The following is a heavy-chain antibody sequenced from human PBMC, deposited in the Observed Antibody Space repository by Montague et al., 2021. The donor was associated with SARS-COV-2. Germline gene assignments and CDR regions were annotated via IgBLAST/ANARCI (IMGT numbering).Heavy chain of an antibody. D-gene: IGHD2/OR15-2a*01. CDR1: GGSISSYY. J-gene: IGHJ4*02. CDR2: IYYSGST. Sequence: ETLSLTCTVHGGSISSYYWSWIRQPPGKGLEWIGDIYYSGSTNYNPSLKSRVTISVDTSKNQFSLRLSSVTAADTAVYYCARDLPPSRPRNPVWGQGTLVTVSS. CDR3: ARDLPPSRPRNPV. V-gene: IGHV4-59*01.